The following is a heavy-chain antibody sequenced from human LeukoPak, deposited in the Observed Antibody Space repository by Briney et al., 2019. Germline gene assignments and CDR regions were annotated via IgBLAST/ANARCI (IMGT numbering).Heavy chain of an antibody. J-gene: IGHJ3*02. CDR3: AGSGTYSDDAFDI. D-gene: IGHD3-10*01. CDR1: GGSISSYY. Sequence: SETLSLTCTVSGGSISSYYWSWIRQPPGKGLEWIGYIYYSGSTNYNPSLKSRVTISVDTSKNQFSLKLNSVTATDTAVYYCAGSGTYSDDAFDIWGQGTMVIVSS. V-gene: IGHV4-59*12. CDR2: IYYSGST.